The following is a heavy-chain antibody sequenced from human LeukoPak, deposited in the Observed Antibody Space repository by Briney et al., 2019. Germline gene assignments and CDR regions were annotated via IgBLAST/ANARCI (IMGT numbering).Heavy chain of an antibody. CDR2: IYYSGST. CDR1: GGSISSSSYY. D-gene: IGHD2-2*01. J-gene: IGHJ4*02. V-gene: IGHV4-39*01. CDR3: ARPTSRPH. Sequence: PSETLSLTCTVSGGSISSSSYYWGWIRQPPGKGLEWIGSIYYSGSTYYNPSLKSRVTISVDTSKNQFSLKLSSVTAADTAVYYCARPTSRPHWGQGTLVTVSS.